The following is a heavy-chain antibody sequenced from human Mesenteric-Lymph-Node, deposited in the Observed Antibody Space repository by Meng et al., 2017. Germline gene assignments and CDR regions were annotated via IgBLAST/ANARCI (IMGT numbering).Heavy chain of an antibody. CDR2: ISTNTGTP. CDR1: GYTFSTYT. CDR3: ARGGNFDP. D-gene: IGHD2/OR15-2a*01. V-gene: IGHV7-4-1*02. Sequence: VLRVQSWSELKKPGASGKVSCKASGYTFSTYTINWVRQAHGRGLEWMGWISTNTGTPTYTQGFTGRFVFSLDTSVSTAYLQISSLKAEDTAVYYCARGGNFDPWGQGTLVTVSS. J-gene: IGHJ5*02.